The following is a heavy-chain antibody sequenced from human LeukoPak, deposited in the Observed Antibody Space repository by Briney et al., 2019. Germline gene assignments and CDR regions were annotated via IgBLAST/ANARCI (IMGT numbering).Heavy chain of an antibody. CDR1: GFTFIDYY. CDR3: AGQIQTDFDY. Sequence: GGSLRLSCAASGFTFIDYYMSWIRQAPGKGLEWVSYISRSGSTTYSAHSLKGGFTISTDTAKNSLYLQMNSRRAEDTAVYYCAGQIQTDFDYWGQGTLVTVSS. J-gene: IGHJ4*02. D-gene: IGHD5-18*01. V-gene: IGHV3-11*01. CDR2: ISRSGSTT.